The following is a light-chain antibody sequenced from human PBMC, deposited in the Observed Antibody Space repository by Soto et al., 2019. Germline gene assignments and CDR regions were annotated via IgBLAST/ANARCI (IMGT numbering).Light chain of an antibody. CDR1: SSNIGAGYD. CDR3: QSYDSSLSSPV. Sequence: QSVLTRPPSVSGAPGQRVTISCTGSSSNIGAGYDVHWYQQLPGTAPKLLIYGNINRPSGVPDRFSGSKSGTSASLAITGLQAEDEADYYCQSYDSSLSSPVFGGGTQLTVL. CDR2: GNI. V-gene: IGLV1-40*01. J-gene: IGLJ7*01.